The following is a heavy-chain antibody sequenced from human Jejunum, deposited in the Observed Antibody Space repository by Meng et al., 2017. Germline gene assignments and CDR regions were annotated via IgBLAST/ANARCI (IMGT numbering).Heavy chain of an antibody. J-gene: IGHJ5*02. CDR1: GGSISSGADS. Sequence: QLQLQESGSGLVQPSQTLSLTCAVTGGSISSGADSWSWIRQPPGKGLEWIGHSYHTGSSNYNPSLESRVTISVDRSKNQFSLKLTSVTAADTAVYYCARASVGNCGGDCYSPHWFDPWGQGTLVTVSS. CDR2: SYHTGSS. CDR3: ARASVGNCGGDCYSPHWFDP. D-gene: IGHD2-21*02. V-gene: IGHV4-30-2*01.